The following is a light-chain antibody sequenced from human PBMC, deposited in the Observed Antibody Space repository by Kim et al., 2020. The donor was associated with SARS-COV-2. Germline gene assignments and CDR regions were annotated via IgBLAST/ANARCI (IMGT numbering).Light chain of an antibody. Sequence: GQSFTIACTGTSSDVAAYNYVSWYQHIPVKAPKLMIYDVSNRPSGVSNRFSGSKSGNTASLTVSGLQAEDEADYYCSSYAGSNNLVFGGGTQLTVL. J-gene: IGLJ2*01. CDR2: DVS. V-gene: IGLV2-8*01. CDR1: SSDVAAYNY. CDR3: SSYAGSNNLV.